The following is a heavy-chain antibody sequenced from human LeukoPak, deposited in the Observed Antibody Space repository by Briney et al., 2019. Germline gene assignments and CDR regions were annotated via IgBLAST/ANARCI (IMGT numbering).Heavy chain of an antibody. CDR1: GGSFSGSY. J-gene: IGHJ5*02. CDR2: INHSGST. CDR3: ARHRPDYSSTSNRNWFDP. Sequence: SETLSLTCAVYGGSFSGSYWSWIRQPPGKGLEWIGEINHSGSTNYNPSLKSRVTISVDTSKNQFSLKLSSVTAADTAVYFCARHRPDYSSTSNRNWFDPWGQGTLVTVSS. D-gene: IGHD6-13*01. V-gene: IGHV4-34*01.